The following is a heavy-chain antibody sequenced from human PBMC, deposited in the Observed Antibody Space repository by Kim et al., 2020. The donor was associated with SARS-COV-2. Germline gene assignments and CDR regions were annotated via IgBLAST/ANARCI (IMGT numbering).Heavy chain of an antibody. D-gene: IGHD1-26*01. CDR3: ARAGGEVGAMDS. CDR1: GGTFSSYA. Sequence: SVKVSCKASGGTFSSYAISWVRQAPGQGLEWMGGIIPIFGTANYAQKFQGRVTITADESTSTAYMELSSLRSEDTAVYYCARAGGEVGAMDSWGQGTLVTVSS. V-gene: IGHV1-69*13. J-gene: IGHJ4*02. CDR2: IIPIFGTA.